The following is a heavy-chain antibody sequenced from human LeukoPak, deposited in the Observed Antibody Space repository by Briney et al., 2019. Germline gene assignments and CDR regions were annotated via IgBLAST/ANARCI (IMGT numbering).Heavy chain of an antibody. D-gene: IGHD4-17*01. J-gene: IGHJ4*02. Sequence: AGGSLRLSCAASGFTFSSYAMSWVRQAPGKRLEWVSAISGSGGNTYYADSVKGRFTISRDNSKNTLYLQMNSLRAEDTAVYYCANDHDYGDYWGQGTLVTVSS. CDR3: ANDHDYGDY. V-gene: IGHV3-23*01. CDR1: GFTFSSYA. CDR2: ISGSGGNT.